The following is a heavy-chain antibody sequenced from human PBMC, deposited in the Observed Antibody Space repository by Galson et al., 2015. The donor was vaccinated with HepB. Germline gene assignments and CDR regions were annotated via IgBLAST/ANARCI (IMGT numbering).Heavy chain of an antibody. V-gene: IGHV6-1*01. J-gene: IGHJ6*02. Sequence: CAISGDSVSSNSAAWNWIRQSPSRGLEWLGRTYYRSKWYNDYAVSVKSRITINPDTSKYQFSLQLNSVTPEDTAVYYCARALWGHEVVTAIPDLYYYYGMDVWGQGTTVTVSS. CDR3: ARALWGHEVVTAIPDLYYYYGMDV. D-gene: IGHD2-21*02. CDR2: TYYRSKWYN. CDR1: GDSVSSNSAA.